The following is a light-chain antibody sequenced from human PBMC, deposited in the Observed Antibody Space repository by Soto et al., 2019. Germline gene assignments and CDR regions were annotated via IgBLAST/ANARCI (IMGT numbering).Light chain of an antibody. CDR1: QSVSSRY. Sequence: EIVLTQSPGTLSFSPGERATLSCRASQSVSSRYLPWYQQKPGQAPRLLISGAFTRATGIPDRFSGSGSGTDFTLTISRLEPEDFAIYYCQQYGPSPQQYGTSPRRTFGGGTKVEIK. V-gene: IGKV3-20*01. CDR3: QQYGPSPQQYGTSPRRT. CDR2: GAF. J-gene: IGKJ4*01.